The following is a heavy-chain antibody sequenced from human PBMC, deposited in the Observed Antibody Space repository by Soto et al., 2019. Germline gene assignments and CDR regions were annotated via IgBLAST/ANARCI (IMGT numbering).Heavy chain of an antibody. D-gene: IGHD3-10*01. CDR1: GFTFSNYG. CDR2: TSYDGSNK. CDR3: ARAKGRTYMKFSGEFDY. Sequence: QVQLVESGGGVVQPGRSLRLSCAASGFTFSNYGMHWVRQAPGKGLEWVAVTSYDGSNKYYGDSVKGRFTISRDKSKNTLYLQMNSLRAEDTAVYYCARAKGRTYMKFSGEFDYWGQGTLVTVSS. J-gene: IGHJ4*02. V-gene: IGHV3-30*03.